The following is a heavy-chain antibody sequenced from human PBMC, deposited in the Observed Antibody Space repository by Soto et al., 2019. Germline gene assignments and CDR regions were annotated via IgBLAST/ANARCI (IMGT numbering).Heavy chain of an antibody. Sequence: SLRLSCAASGFTFSSYGMHWVRQAPGKGLEWVAVISYDGSNKYYADSVKGRLTISRDNSKNTLYLQMNSLRAEDTAVYYCAKELSIAARTAQTAAYYYYGMDVWGQGTTVTVSS. CDR2: ISYDGSNK. J-gene: IGHJ6*02. D-gene: IGHD6-6*01. CDR1: GFTFSSYG. V-gene: IGHV3-30*18. CDR3: AKELSIAARTAQTAAYYYYGMDV.